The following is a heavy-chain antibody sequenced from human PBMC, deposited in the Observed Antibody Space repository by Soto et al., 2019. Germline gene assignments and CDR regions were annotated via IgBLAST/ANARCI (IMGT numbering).Heavy chain of an antibody. CDR1: GYTFNSYD. CDR3: ARDGSYCRSTSCLSQRFEP. Sequence: QVQLVQSGDEVNKPGASVKVSCKSSGYTFNSYDINWVRQANGQGMEWMGWMNPNSGNTGYAQKFQGRGTMTRNTSISTTYIELSSLRSEDTAVYYCARDGSYCRSTSCLSQRFEPWVQDTMVTVSS. J-gene: IGHJ5*02. V-gene: IGHV1-8*01. CDR2: MNPNSGNT. D-gene: IGHD2-2*01.